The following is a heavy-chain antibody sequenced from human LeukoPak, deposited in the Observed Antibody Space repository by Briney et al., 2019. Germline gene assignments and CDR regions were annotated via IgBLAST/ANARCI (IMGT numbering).Heavy chain of an antibody. Sequence: GGSLRLSCAASGFTFSSSAMSWVRQAPGKGLEWVSAISGSGTSTYYADSVKGRFTISRDTSKSTLYLQMNSLRAEDTALYYCAKAIVGVSGLGYWGQGTLVTVYS. CDR1: GFTFSSSA. V-gene: IGHV3-23*01. CDR2: ISGSGTST. CDR3: AKAIVGVSGLGY. J-gene: IGHJ4*02. D-gene: IGHD1-26*01.